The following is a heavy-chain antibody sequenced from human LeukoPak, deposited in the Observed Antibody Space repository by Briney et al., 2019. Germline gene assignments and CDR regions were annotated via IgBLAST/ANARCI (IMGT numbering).Heavy chain of an antibody. CDR3: ARDPAVCGGDCYPPDY. D-gene: IGHD2-21*02. Sequence: ASVKVSCKASGYTFTSYGISWVRQAPGQGLEWMGWISAYNGNTNYAQKLQGRVTMTTDTSTSTAYMELRSLRSDDTAVYYCARDPAVCGGDCYPPDYWGQGTLVTVPS. V-gene: IGHV1-18*01. CDR2: ISAYNGNT. J-gene: IGHJ4*02. CDR1: GYTFTSYG.